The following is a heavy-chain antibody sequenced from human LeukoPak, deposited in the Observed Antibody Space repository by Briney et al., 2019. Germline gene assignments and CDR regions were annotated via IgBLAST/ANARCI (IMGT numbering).Heavy chain of an antibody. CDR2: ISGSGSTI. CDR1: GCTFSNYE. J-gene: IGHJ4*02. V-gene: IGHV3-48*03. Sequence: PGGSLRLSCAASGCTFSNYEMNWVRQAPGKGLEWVSYISGSGSTIYYADSVKGRFTISRDNAKDSLYLQMNSLRAEDTAVYYCARVRSGYSHENYFDYWGQGTLVTVSS. CDR3: ARVRSGYSHENYFDY. D-gene: IGHD5-18*01.